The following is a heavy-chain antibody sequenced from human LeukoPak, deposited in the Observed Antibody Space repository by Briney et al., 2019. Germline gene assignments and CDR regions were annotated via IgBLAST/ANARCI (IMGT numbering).Heavy chain of an antibody. Sequence: KSSETLSLTCTVSGGSISSGSYYWSWIRQPAGKGLEWIGRIYTSGSTNYNPSLKSRVTISVDTSKNQFSLKLSSVTAADTAVYYCARDKSGDDFCWFDPWGQGTLVTVSS. J-gene: IGHJ5*02. D-gene: IGHD3-3*01. CDR3: ARDKSGDDFCWFDP. CDR1: GGSISSGSYY. CDR2: IYTSGST. V-gene: IGHV4-61*02.